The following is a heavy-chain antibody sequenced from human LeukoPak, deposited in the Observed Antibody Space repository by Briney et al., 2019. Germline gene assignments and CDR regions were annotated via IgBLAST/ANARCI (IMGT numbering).Heavy chain of an antibody. CDR2: ISSSGSTI. V-gene: IGHV3-11*01. CDR3: ARDARSLYGDYGSNAFDI. J-gene: IGHJ3*02. D-gene: IGHD4-17*01. CDR1: GFTFSDYY. Sequence: GGSLRLSCAASGFTFSDYYMSWIRQAPGKGLEWVSYISSSGSTIYYADSVKGRFTISRDNAKNSLYLQMNSLRAEDTAVYYCARDARSLYGDYGSNAFDIWGQGTMVTVSS.